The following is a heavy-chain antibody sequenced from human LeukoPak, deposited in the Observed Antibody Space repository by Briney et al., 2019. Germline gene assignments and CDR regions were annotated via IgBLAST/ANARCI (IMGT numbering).Heavy chain of an antibody. CDR3: ARDQGTYGPLDY. CDR1: GFTSSSFA. V-gene: IGHV3-30*04. Sequence: PGGSLRLSCAASGFTSSSFAMHWVRQAPGKGLEWVAVISLDGSKKQYVDSVKGRFSFSRDHSKNTLYLQMNSLRAEDTAVYYCARDQGTYGPLDYWGQGTLVTVSS. J-gene: IGHJ4*02. D-gene: IGHD3-10*01. CDR2: ISLDGSKK.